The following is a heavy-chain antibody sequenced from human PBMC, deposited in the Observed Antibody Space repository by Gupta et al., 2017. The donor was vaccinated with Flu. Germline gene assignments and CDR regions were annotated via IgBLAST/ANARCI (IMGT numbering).Heavy chain of an antibody. J-gene: IGHJ6*03. V-gene: IGHV3-53*01. Sequence: NYMTWVRQAPGKGLEWVSTFYAAGATYYADSVRGRLTSSRDDSDNTLYLQMNSLRAEDAAVYDGATSIASGGQDYYHRDGWGKGTTVTVSS. CDR2: FYAAGAT. D-gene: IGHD6-13*01. CDR3: ATSIASGGQDYYHRDG. CDR1: NY.